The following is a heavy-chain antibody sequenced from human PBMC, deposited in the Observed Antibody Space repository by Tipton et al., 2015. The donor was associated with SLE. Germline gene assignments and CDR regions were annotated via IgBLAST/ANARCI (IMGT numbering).Heavy chain of an antibody. J-gene: IGHJ3*02. CDR1: GFTFSGYS. CDR2: ISSSSSYI. CDR3: ARDPFATGIAAAGHGVI. D-gene: IGHD6-13*01. V-gene: IGHV3-21*03. Sequence: SLRLSCAASGFTFSGYSMNWVRQAPGKGLEWVSSISSSSSYIYYADSVKGRFTISRDNAKNSLYLQMNSLRAEDTAVYYCARDPFATGIAAAGHGVIWGQGTMVTVSS.